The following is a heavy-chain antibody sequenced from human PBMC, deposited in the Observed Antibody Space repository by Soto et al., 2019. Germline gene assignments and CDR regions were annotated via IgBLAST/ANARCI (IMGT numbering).Heavy chain of an antibody. J-gene: IGHJ5*02. CDR3: ARERYGDWFDP. CDR1: GYTFTSYA. Sequence: ASVKVACKTSGYTFTSYAMHWVRQAPGQRLEWMGWINAGNGNTKYSQKFQGRVTITRDTSASTAYMELSSLRSEDTAVYYCARERYGDWFDPWGQGTLVTVSS. CDR2: INAGNGNT. V-gene: IGHV1-3*01. D-gene: IGHD4-17*01.